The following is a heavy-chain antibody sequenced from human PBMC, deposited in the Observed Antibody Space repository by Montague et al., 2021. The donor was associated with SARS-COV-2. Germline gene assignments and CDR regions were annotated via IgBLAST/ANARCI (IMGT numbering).Heavy chain of an antibody. CDR1: GLAISMYW. V-gene: IGHV3-7*01. J-gene: IGHJ4*02. Sequence: SLRLSCAASGLAISMYWMTWVRQAPGKGLEWVAYIKQDGSETYYADSVKGRFSISRDNTKNSLYLQLNSLRADDTAVYYCGFNSVAGAGDSLGQGTLVTVSS. CDR2: IKQDGSET. D-gene: IGHD6-13*01. CDR3: GFNSVAGAGDS.